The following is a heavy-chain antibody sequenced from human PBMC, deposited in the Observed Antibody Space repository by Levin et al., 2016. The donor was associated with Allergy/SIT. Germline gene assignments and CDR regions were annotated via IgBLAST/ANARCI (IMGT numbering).Heavy chain of an antibody. V-gene: IGHV1-18*01. D-gene: IGHD3-22*01. Sequence: WVRQAPGQGLEWMGWISAYNGNTNYAQKLQGRVTMTTDTSTSTAYMELRSLRSDDTAVYYCARDKRSITMIVVVIHDAFDIWGQGTMVTVSS. CDR3: ARDKRSITMIVVVIHDAFDI. CDR2: ISAYNGNT. J-gene: IGHJ3*02.